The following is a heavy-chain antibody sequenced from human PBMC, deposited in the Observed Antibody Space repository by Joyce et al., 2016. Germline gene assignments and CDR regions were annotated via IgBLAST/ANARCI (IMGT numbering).Heavy chain of an antibody. V-gene: IGHV1-69*04. CDR2: ISPIGGGA. CDR3: TRGRIEYSKTFNAYDI. D-gene: IGHD2/OR15-2a*01. Sequence: VQLVQSGAEVKKPGSSVKVSCKVSGGNFYDYTITWVRQAPGQGLEWMGRISPIGGGANYARKFRGRVALTADKSTATAYLELNSLRLDDTAMFFCTRGRIEYSKTFNAYDIWGQGTMVTVSS. J-gene: IGHJ3*02. CDR1: GGNFYDYT.